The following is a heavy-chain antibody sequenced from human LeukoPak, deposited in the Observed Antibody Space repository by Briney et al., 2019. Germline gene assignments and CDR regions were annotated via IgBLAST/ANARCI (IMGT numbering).Heavy chain of an antibody. Sequence: SETLSLTCTVSGGSISSGGYYWSWIRQHPGKGLEWIGNIYYSGSTYYNPSLKSRVTISVDTSKNQFSLKLSSVTAADTAVYYCAREDYGDFKFDYWGQGTLVTVSS. CDR2: IYYSGST. CDR1: GGSISSGGYY. V-gene: IGHV4-31*03. CDR3: AREDYGDFKFDY. J-gene: IGHJ4*02. D-gene: IGHD4-17*01.